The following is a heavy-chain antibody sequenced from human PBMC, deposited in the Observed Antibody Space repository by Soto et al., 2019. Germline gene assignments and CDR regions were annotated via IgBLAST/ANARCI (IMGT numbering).Heavy chain of an antibody. D-gene: IGHD6-6*01. V-gene: IGHV3-15*01. CDR1: GITFSNAW. J-gene: IGHJ4*02. CDR3: TTGRYSSSLYFDS. Sequence: EVQLVESGGGLVKPGGSLRVSCAASGITFSNAWMTWVRQAPGKGLEWVGRIKSKIDGGTKDYGVPVEGRFTISRENSKNTLYLQMNSLKTEDAAVYYCTTGRYSSSLYFDSWGQGTLVTVSS. CDR2: IKSKIDGGTK.